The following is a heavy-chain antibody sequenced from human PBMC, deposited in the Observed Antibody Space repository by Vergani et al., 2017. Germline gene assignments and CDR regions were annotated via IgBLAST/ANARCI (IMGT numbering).Heavy chain of an antibody. Sequence: EVQLLESGGGLVQPGGSLRLSCAASGFTFSSYSMSWVRQAPGKGLEWVSYISSSGSTIYYADSVKGRFTISRDNAKNSLYLQMNSLRAEDTAVYYCARGGGYYYGGSGYCLVDYWGQGTLVTVSS. J-gene: IGHJ4*02. D-gene: IGHD3-22*01. CDR1: GFTFSSYS. V-gene: IGHV3-48*04. CDR2: ISSSGSTI. CDR3: ARGGGYYYGGSGYCLVDY.